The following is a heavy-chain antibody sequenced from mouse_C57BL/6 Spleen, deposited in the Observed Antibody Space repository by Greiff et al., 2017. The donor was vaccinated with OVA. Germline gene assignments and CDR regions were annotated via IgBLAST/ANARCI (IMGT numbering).Heavy chain of an antibody. CDR2: ISSGGSYT. J-gene: IGHJ4*01. Sequence: EVKLVESGGDLVKPGGSLKLSCAASGFTFSSYGMSWVRQTPDKRLEWVATISSGGSYTSYPDSVKGRFTISRDNAKNTLYLQMSSLKSEDTAMYYCARHYYGSSPDYYAMDYWGQGTSVTVSS. CDR1: GFTFSSYG. D-gene: IGHD1-1*01. CDR3: ARHYYGSSPDYYAMDY. V-gene: IGHV5-6*01.